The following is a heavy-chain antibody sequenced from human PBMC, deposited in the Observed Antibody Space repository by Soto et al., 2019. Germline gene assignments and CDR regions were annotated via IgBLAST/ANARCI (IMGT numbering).Heavy chain of an antibody. V-gene: IGHV1-3*01. D-gene: IGHD3-3*01. J-gene: IGHJ6*03. Sequence: QVQLVQSGAEVKKPGASVKVSCKASGYTFTSYAMHWVRQAPGQRLEWMGWINAGNGNTKYSQKFRGRVTITRDTSASTAYMELSSLRSEDTAVYYCARDRGYYYFWSGYYNYYYYYMDVWGKGTTVTVSS. CDR1: GYTFTSYA. CDR3: ARDRGYYYFWSGYYNYYYYYMDV. CDR2: INAGNGNT.